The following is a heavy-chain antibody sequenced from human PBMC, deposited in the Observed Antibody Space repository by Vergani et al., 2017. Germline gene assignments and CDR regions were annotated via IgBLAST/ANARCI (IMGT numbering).Heavy chain of an antibody. Sequence: EVHLVESGGGLVQPGGSLRLSCAASGFTFSSYWMSWVRQAPGKGLEWVANIKQDGSEKYYVDSVKGRITISRDNAKNSLYLQMNSLRAEDTAVYYGARVAGTGWFDPWGQGTLVTVSS. CDR2: IKQDGSEK. CDR1: GFTFSSYW. D-gene: IGHD3/OR15-3a*01. J-gene: IGHJ5*02. V-gene: IGHV3-7*03. CDR3: ARVAGTGWFDP.